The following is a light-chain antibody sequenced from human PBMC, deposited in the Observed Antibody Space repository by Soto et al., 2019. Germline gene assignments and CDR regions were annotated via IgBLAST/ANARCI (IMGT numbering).Light chain of an antibody. J-gene: IGKJ4*01. V-gene: IGKV3-20*01. CDR3: HQYGSSPPT. Sequence: EIVLTQSPGTLSLSPGETATLSCRASETVDTSSLGWYQQKPGRAPSLLIYSASRRATGIPDRFSASGSATDFTLTITRLEPEDFAVYYCHQYGSSPPTFGGGTKVEI. CDR1: ETVDTSS. CDR2: SAS.